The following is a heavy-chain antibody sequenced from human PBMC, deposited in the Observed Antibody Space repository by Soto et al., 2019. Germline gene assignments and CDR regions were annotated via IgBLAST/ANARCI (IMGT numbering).Heavy chain of an antibody. CDR2: ISYSGST. V-gene: IGHV4-59*11. CDR3: ARADPDASVGY. Sequence: SATLSLTCTVSGGSMSSHYWTWLRQPPGKGLEWIGYISYSGSTYYNPSLKSRVTISADTSRNQFSLKLSSVIAADTAVYYCARADPDASVGYWGQRTLVTVSS. D-gene: IGHD3-16*01. J-gene: IGHJ4*02. CDR1: GGSMSSHY.